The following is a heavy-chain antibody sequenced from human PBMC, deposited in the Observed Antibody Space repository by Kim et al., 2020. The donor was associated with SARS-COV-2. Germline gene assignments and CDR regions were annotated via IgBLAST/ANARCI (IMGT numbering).Heavy chain of an antibody. CDR2: ICSSGTT. V-gene: IGHV4-4*07. J-gene: IGHJ6*03. CDR3: SRDSETYPYYYMDV. D-gene: IGHD1-26*01. Sequence: SETLSLTCTVSGGSISQCYWSWIRQPAGKGLEWIGRICSSGTTNYNPSLESRVTMSLDTSKNQFSLKLSAVTAADTAVYFCSRDSETYPYYYMDVWGKGTTVTVSS. CDR1: GGSISQCY.